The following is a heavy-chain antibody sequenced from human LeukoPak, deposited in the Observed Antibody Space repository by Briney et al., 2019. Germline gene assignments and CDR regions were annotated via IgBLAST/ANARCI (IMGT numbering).Heavy chain of an antibody. CDR2: INPNSGGT. CDR1: GYTFTGYY. D-gene: IGHD1-14*01. CDR3: ASVKPEEWLMTGWFDP. Sequence: ASVKVSCKASGYTFTGYYMHWVRQAPGQGLEWMGQINPNSGGTNYAQKFQGRVTMTRDTSISTAYMELSRLRSDDTAVYYCASVKPEEWLMTGWFDPWGQGTLVTVSS. V-gene: IGHV1-2*06. J-gene: IGHJ5*02.